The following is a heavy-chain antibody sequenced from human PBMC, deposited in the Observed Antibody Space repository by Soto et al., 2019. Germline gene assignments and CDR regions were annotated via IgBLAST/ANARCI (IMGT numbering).Heavy chain of an antibody. CDR1: GFTFSNYG. V-gene: IGHV3-30*18. D-gene: IGHD1-1*01. CDR2: ISYDGNVA. J-gene: IGHJ4*02. CDR3: AKEGPITNWYFDY. Sequence: QVQLVESGGGVVQPGRSLRLSCAASGFTFSNYGRHWVRQAPGKGLEWVIVISYDGNVAYYADSVKGRFTISRDNSKNTLYLQMNSLRTEDTAMYYCAKEGPITNWYFDYWGQGTLVTVSS.